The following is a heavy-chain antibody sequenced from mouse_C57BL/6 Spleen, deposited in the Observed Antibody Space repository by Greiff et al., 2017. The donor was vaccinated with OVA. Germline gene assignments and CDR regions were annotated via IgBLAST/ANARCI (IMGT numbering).Heavy chain of an antibody. CDR1: GYTFTSYW. CDR3: ARRGAQATPFYFDY. D-gene: IGHD3-2*02. CDR2: IDPSDSYT. V-gene: IGHV1-69*01. Sequence: VQLQQPGAELVMPGASVKLSCKASGYTFTSYWMHWVKQRPGQGLEWIGEIDPSDSYTNYNQKFKGKSTLTVDKSSSTAYMQLSSLTSEDSAVYYCARRGAQATPFYFDYWGQGTTLTVSS. J-gene: IGHJ2*01.